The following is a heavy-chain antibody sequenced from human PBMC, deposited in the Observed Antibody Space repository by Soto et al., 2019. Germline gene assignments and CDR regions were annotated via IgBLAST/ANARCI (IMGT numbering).Heavy chain of an antibody. Sequence: PSETLSLTCAVSGYSISSGYYWGWIRQPPGKGLEWIGSIYHSGSTYYNPSLKSRVTISVDTSKNQFSLQLSSVTAADTAVYYCARDPITGTTGPGWFDPWGQGTLVTVSS. CDR3: ARDPITGTTGPGWFDP. D-gene: IGHD1-7*01. CDR1: GYSISSGYY. V-gene: IGHV4-38-2*02. J-gene: IGHJ5*02. CDR2: IYHSGST.